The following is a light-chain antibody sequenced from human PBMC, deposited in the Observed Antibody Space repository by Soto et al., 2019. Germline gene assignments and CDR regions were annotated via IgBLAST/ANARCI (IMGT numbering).Light chain of an antibody. CDR3: QQYDNWPPYT. CDR2: GAS. V-gene: IGKV3-15*01. Sequence: EIVMTQSPATLSVSPGERATLSCRASQSVSSNLAWYQQKPGQAPRLLISGASTRATGIPARFSGSGSGTEFTLTICSLQSEDFAVYYCQQYDNWPPYTFGQGTKLEIK. CDR1: QSVSSN. J-gene: IGKJ2*01.